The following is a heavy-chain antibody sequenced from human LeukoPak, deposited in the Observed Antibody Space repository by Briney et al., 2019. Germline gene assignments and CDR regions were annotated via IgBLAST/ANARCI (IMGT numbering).Heavy chain of an antibody. CDR2: ISYDAVNK. CDR3: AKDGGV. J-gene: IGHJ6*03. V-gene: IGHV3-30*18. CDR1: GFIFSSFG. Sequence: PGGSLRLSCAASGFIFSSFGMHWVRQAPGKGLEWVAVISYDAVNKYYADSVKGRFTISRDNSKSTLYLQMNSLRAEDTAVYYCAKDGGVWGKGTTVTVSS.